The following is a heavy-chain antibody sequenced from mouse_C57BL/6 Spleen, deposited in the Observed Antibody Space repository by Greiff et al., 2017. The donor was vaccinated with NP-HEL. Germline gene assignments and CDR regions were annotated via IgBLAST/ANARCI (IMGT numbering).Heavy chain of an antibody. CDR1: GFSLTSYA. V-gene: IGHV2-9-1*01. J-gene: IGHJ4*01. D-gene: IGHD2-4*01. Sequence: VKLMESGPGLVAPSQSLSITCTVSGFSLTSYAISWVRQPPGKGLEWLGVIWTGGGTNYNSALKSRLSISKDNSKSQVFLKMNSLQTDDTARYYCARNYYDYDVDYAMDYWGQGTSVTVSS. CDR2: IWTGGGT. CDR3: ARNYYDYDVDYAMDY.